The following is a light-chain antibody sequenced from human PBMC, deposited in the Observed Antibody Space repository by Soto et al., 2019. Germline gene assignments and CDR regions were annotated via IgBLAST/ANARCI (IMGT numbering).Light chain of an antibody. CDR2: DAS. Sequence: IQLTQSPSSLSTSVGDRVTITCRASQGISNYLAWYQQKPGKAPKLLIYDASTLQSGVPSRFSGSGSGTDFTLAIRSLHPEHFATYYCQRLNSYPLIFDQETRLEIK. J-gene: IGKJ5*01. CDR3: QRLNSYPLI. V-gene: IGKV1-9*01. CDR1: QGISNY.